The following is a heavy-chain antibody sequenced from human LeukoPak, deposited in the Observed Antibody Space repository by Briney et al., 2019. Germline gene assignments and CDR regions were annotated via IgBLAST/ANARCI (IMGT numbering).Heavy chain of an antibody. J-gene: IGHJ3*02. CDR3: AKAITMIVVVSAFDI. V-gene: IGHV3-53*01. CDR1: GFTVSSNY. CDR2: IYSGGSI. Sequence: GGSLRLSCAASGFTVSSNYMNWVRQAPGKGLEWVSVIYSGGSIYHADSVKGRFTISRDNSKNTLYLQMDSLRAEDTAVYYCAKAITMIVVVSAFDIWGQGTMVTVSS. D-gene: IGHD3-22*01.